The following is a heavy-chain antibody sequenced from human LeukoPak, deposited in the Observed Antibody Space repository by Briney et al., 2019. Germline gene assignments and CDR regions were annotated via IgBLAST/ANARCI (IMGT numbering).Heavy chain of an antibody. V-gene: IGHV3-30-3*01. CDR2: ISYDGSNK. CDR3: ARDSGYCSSTSCFNFDY. J-gene: IGHJ4*02. CDR1: GFTFSSYA. D-gene: IGHD2-2*01. Sequence: GGSLRLSCAASGFTFSSYAMHWVRQAPGKGLEWVAVISYDGSNKYYADSVKGRFTISRDNSKNTLYLQMNSLRAEDTAVYYCARDSGYCSSTSCFNFDYWGQGTLVTVSS.